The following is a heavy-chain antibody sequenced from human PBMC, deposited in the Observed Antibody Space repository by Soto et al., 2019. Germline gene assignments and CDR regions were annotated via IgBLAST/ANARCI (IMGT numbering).Heavy chain of an antibody. CDR2: IYYSGST. V-gene: IGHV4-31*03. Sequence: KASETLSLTCTVSGGSISSGGYYWSWIRQHPGKGLEWIGYIYYSGSTYYNPSLKSRVTISVDTSKNQFSLKLSSVTAADTAVYYCARQRYYYGSGSYYNDLDYWGQGTLVTVSS. J-gene: IGHJ4*02. D-gene: IGHD3-10*01. CDR1: GGSISSGGYY. CDR3: ARQRYYYGSGSYYNDLDY.